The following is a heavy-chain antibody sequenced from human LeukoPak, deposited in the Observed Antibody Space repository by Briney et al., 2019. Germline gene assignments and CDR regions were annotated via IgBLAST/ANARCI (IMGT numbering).Heavy chain of an antibody. D-gene: IGHD6-19*01. CDR1: GFTFNNYA. CDR2: ISGSGGST. Sequence: GGSLRLSCAASGFTFNNYAMSWVRQAPGKGLVWVSGISGSGGSTFYADSVKGRFTISRDNSKNTVFLQMSGLRGEDTAVYFCAKGWHIAVAGPEYYFDYWGQGTLVTVSS. V-gene: IGHV3-23*01. CDR3: AKGWHIAVAGPEYYFDY. J-gene: IGHJ4*02.